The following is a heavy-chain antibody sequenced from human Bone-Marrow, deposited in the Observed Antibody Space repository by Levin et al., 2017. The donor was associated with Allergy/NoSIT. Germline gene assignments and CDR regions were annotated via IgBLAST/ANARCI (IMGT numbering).Heavy chain of an antibody. D-gene: IGHD1-14*01. J-gene: IGHJ4*02. CDR1: GGSLNNYA. CDR2: IIPSFGAT. CDR3: AREGTPQSWDY. Sequence: KISCKASGGSLNNYAISWVRQAPGQGLEWMGGIIPSFGATNYAQTFQDRVTITADESTNRAYMELRGLRSEDTAVYYCAREGTPQSWDYWGQGTLVSVSS. V-gene: IGHV1-69*01.